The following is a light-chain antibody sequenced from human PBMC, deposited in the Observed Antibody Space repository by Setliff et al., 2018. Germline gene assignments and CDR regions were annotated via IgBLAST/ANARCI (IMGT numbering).Light chain of an antibody. Sequence: QSVLTQPASLSAAPGQKVSSSCSGSNSSIGTNFVSWYKHVPGSAPKLVIYDNDKRPSGIPDRFSASTSGTSATLDITGLQTGDEADYYCATWDGSLNGGLFGGGTQLTVL. CDR3: ATWDGSLNGGL. CDR1: NSSIGTNF. CDR2: DND. V-gene: IGLV1-51*01. J-gene: IGLJ3*02.